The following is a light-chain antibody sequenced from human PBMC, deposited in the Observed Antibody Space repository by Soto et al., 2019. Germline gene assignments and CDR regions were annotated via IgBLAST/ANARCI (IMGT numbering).Light chain of an antibody. V-gene: IGLV1-44*01. J-gene: IGLJ3*02. CDR1: SSNIGSNT. CDR3: AAWDDSLYGWV. Sequence: QSVLPQPPSASGTPGQRVTISCSGSSSNIGSNTVNWYQQLPGTAPTLLIYYNNQRPSGVPDRFSGSKSGTSASLAISGLQSEDEAHYYCAAWDDSLYGWVFVGGTKLTAL. CDR2: YNN.